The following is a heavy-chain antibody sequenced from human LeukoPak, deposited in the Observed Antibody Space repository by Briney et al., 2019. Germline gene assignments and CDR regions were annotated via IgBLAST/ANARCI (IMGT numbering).Heavy chain of an antibody. CDR1: GYTFTGYS. CDR2: INPNSGGT. D-gene: IGHD2-15*01. CDR3: ARRLCSGDTCYHNDY. V-gene: IGHV1-2*02. J-gene: IGHJ4*02. Sequence: GASVKVSCKASGYTFTGYSMHWVRQAPGQGLEWMGWINPNSGGTNYAQKFQGRVTMTRGTSISTAYMELSWLRSDDTAVYYCARRLCSGDTCYHNDYWGQGTLVTVSS.